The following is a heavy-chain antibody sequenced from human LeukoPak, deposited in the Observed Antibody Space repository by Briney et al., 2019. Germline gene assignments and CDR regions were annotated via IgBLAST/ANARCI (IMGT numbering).Heavy chain of an antibody. CDR3: ARGYEYYDFWSGYNYNWFDP. J-gene: IGHJ5*02. V-gene: IGHV4-59*01. D-gene: IGHD3-3*01. Sequence: SETLSLTCSVSDGSISSYYWSWIRQPPGKGLEWIGYIYCSGSTNYNPSLKSRVTISVDTSKNQFSLKLSSVTAADTAVYYCARGYEYYDFWSGYNYNWFDPWGQGTLVTVSS. CDR2: IYCSGST. CDR1: DGSISSYY.